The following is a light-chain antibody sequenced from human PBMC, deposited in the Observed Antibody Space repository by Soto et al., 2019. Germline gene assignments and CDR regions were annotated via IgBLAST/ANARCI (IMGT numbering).Light chain of an antibody. Sequence: DSVMTQTPLSLSVTPGQPASSSCKSSQSLLHSDGGPYLYWYLQRPGQPPQTRIYEVSDRFSGGPDRFSGSGSGTDCTLRISRVEAEDVWVYYCMQSVQLPLYTVGQGTKREIK. CDR1: QSLLHSDGGPY. V-gene: IGKV2D-29*01. J-gene: IGKJ2*01. CDR3: MQSVQLPLYT. CDR2: EVS.